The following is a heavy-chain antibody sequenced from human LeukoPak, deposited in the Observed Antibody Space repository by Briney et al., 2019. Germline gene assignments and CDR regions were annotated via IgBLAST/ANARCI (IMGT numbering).Heavy chain of an antibody. CDR1: GGSISSYY. Sequence: SETLSLTCTVSGGSISSYYWSWIRQPPGKGLEWIGYIYYSGSTDYNPSLKSRVTISVDTSKNQFSLKLSSVTAADTAVYYCARHAGSGWYPSPYWGQGTLVTVSS. CDR2: IYYSGST. V-gene: IGHV4-59*08. D-gene: IGHD6-19*01. CDR3: ARHAGSGWYPSPY. J-gene: IGHJ4*02.